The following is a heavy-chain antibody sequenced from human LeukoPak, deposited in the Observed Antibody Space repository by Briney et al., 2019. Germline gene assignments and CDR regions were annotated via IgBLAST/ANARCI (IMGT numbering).Heavy chain of an antibody. CDR2: INQDGSEK. V-gene: IGHV3-7*01. D-gene: IGHD6-13*01. CDR1: RFTFSNYW. Sequence: GGSLRLSCAASRFTFSNYWMNWFRQAPGKGLEWVANINQDGSEKNYVDSVKGRFTISRDNAENSLYLQMNSLGAEDTAVYYCATDRDSSRQKRLDYWGQGTLVTVSS. CDR3: ATDRDSSRQKRLDY. J-gene: IGHJ4*02.